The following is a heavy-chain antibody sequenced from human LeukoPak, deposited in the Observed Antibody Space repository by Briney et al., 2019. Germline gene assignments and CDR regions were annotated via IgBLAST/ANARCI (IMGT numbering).Heavy chain of an antibody. D-gene: IGHD3-10*01. CDR1: GGSISSGSYY. V-gene: IGHV4-61*02. CDR3: ARLRGLLWFGGPYYMDV. J-gene: IGHJ6*03. CDR2: IYTSGST. Sequence: TSSETLSLTCTVSGGSISSGSYYWSWIRQPAGKGLEWIGRIYTSGSTNYNPSLKSRVTISVDTSKNQFSLKLSSVTAADTAVYYCARLRGLLWFGGPYYMDVWGKGTTVTVSS.